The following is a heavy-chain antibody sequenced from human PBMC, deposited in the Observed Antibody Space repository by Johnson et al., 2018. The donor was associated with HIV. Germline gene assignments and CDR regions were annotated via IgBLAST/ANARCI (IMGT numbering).Heavy chain of an antibody. CDR3: VTADRGSA. CDR1: GFTFSSYG. CDR2: ISYDGSNK. J-gene: IGHJ3*01. D-gene: IGHD1-26*01. V-gene: IGHV3-30*03. Sequence: QVRLVESGGGVVQPGRSLRLSCAASGFTFSSYGMHWVRQAPGKGLEWVAVISYDGSNKYYADSVKGRFTISRDNSKNTLYLQMNSLRDEDTAVYYCVTADRGSAWGQGTTVTVSS.